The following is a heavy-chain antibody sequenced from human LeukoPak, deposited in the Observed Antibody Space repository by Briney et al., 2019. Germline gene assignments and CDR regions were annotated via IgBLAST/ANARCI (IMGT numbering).Heavy chain of an antibody. CDR3: ARDRRVFGSSFSYFDY. CDR2: ISYDGSNK. J-gene: IGHJ4*02. V-gene: IGHV3-30*01. CDR1: GFTFSSYV. D-gene: IGHD6-6*01. Sequence: GRSLRLSCAASGFTFSSYVMHWVRQAPGKGLEWVAVISYDGSNKYYADSVKGRFTISRDNSKNTLYLQMNSLRAEDTAVYYCARDRRVFGSSFSYFDYWGQGTLVTVSS.